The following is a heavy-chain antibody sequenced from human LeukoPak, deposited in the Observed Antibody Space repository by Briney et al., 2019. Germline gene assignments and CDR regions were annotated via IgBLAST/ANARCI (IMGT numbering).Heavy chain of an antibody. V-gene: IGHV1-69*13. CDR2: IIPIFGTA. J-gene: IGHJ4*02. D-gene: IGHD1-26*01. Sequence: ASVKVSCKASGGTFSSYAISWVRQAPGQGLEWIGGIIPIFGTANYAQKFQGRVTITADESASTAYMELSSLRSEDTAVYYCASFQGSGSYFDYWGQGTLVTVSS. CDR1: GGTFSSYA. CDR3: ASFQGSGSYFDY.